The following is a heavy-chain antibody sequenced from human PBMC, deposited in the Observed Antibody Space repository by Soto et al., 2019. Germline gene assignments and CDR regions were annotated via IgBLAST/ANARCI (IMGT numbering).Heavy chain of an antibody. J-gene: IGHJ2*01. Sequence: EVQLLESGGGLVQPGGSLRLSCAASGFTLSNYAMTWVRQAPGKGLEWVSALGDSGGTTYYADSVKGRFTISRDNSKNTLYLQMSSLRAEDTAVYYCAKAGGRGWYLDWYFDLWGRGTLVTVSS. V-gene: IGHV3-23*01. CDR3: AKAGGRGWYLDWYFDL. CDR1: GFTLSNYA. D-gene: IGHD6-19*01. CDR2: LGDSGGTT.